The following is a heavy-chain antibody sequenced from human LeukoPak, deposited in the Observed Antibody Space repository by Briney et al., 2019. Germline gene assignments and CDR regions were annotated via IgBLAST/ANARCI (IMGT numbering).Heavy chain of an antibody. D-gene: IGHD3-22*01. CDR1: GGTFSSYA. J-gene: IGHJ4*02. CDR2: IIPIFGTA. CDR3: ARGYYYDSSGYFPRVTPIDY. V-gene: IGHV1-69*13. Sequence: SVKVSCKASGGTFSSYAISWVRQAPGQGLEWMGGIIPIFGTANYAQKFQGRVTITADESTSTAYMELSSLRSEDTAVYYCARGYYYDSSGYFPRVTPIDYWGQGTLVTVSP.